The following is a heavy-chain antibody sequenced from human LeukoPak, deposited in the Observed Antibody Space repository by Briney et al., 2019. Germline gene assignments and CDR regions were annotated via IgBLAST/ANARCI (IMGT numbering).Heavy chain of an antibody. CDR1: GYTFTSYY. CDR2: INPSGGST. J-gene: IGHJ4*02. CDR3: ARGGWVEKAPFDY. D-gene: IGHD5-24*01. V-gene: IGHV1-46*01. Sequence: ASVKVSCKASGYTFTSYYIHWARQAPGQGLEWMGIINPSGGSTSYAQKFQGRVTMTRDTSTSTVYMELSSVRSEDTAVYYCARGGWVEKAPFDYWGQGTLVTVSS.